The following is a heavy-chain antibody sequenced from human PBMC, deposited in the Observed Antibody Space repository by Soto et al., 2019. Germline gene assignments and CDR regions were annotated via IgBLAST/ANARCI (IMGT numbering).Heavy chain of an antibody. J-gene: IGHJ4*02. D-gene: IGHD3-9*01. Sequence: GGSLRLSCAASGFTFSDYYMSWIRQAPGKGLEWVSYISSSGSTIYYADSVKGRFTISRDKAKNSLYLQMNSLRAEDTAVYYCAGKLRYFDWFDYWGQGTLVTVSS. CDR2: ISSSGSTI. CDR3: AGKLRYFDWFDY. CDR1: GFTFSDYY. V-gene: IGHV3-11*01.